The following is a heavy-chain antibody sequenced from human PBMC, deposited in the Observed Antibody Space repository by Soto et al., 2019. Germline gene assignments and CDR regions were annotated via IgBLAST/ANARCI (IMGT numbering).Heavy chain of an antibody. D-gene: IGHD3-16*01. Sequence: GASVKVSCKASGYMFRNFGISWVRQAPGQGLEWMGWISVDSGFTNYAQKFQGRVTMTTDTSTSTGDMEMRSLRSDDTAVYYCASGGGGAHVAYWGPGSLVTGSS. CDR1: GYMFRNFG. CDR3: ASGGGGAHVAY. CDR2: ISVDSGFT. J-gene: IGHJ4*02. V-gene: IGHV1-18*01.